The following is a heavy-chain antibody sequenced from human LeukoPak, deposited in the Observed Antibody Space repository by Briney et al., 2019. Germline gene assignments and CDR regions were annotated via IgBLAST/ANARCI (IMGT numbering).Heavy chain of an antibody. CDR2: IYYSGST. D-gene: IGHD1-26*01. CDR1: GGSISSSSYY. Sequence: SETLSLTCTVSGGSISSSSYYWGWIRQPPGKGLEWIGSIYYSGSTYYNPSLKSRVTISVDTSKNQFSLKLSSVTAADTAVYYCARLNSGSYYYYYYYYMDVWGKGTTVTVSS. V-gene: IGHV4-39*01. J-gene: IGHJ6*03. CDR3: ARLNSGSYYYYYYYYMDV.